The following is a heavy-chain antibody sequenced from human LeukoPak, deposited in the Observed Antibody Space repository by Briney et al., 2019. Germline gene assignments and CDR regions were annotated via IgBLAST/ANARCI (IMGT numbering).Heavy chain of an antibody. CDR3: AREVPTTSYDILTGYYNPNFDY. D-gene: IGHD3-9*01. Sequence: ASVKVSCKASGYTFTSYGISWVRQAPGQGLEWMGWISAYNGNTSYAQKLQGRVTMTTDTSTSTAYMELRSLRSDDTAVYYCAREVPTTSYDILTGYYNPNFDYWGQGTLVTVSS. CDR1: GYTFTSYG. J-gene: IGHJ4*02. V-gene: IGHV1-18*01. CDR2: ISAYNGNT.